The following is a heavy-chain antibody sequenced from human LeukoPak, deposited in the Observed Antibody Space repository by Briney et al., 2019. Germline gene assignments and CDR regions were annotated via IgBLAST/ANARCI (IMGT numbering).Heavy chain of an antibody. D-gene: IGHD3-22*01. J-gene: IGHJ3*02. CDR2: IYTSGST. V-gene: IGHV4-61*02. Sequence: SETLSLTCTVSGGSISSGSYYWSWIRQPAGKGLEWIGRIYTSGSTNYNPSLKSRVTISVDTSKNQFSLKLSSVTAADTAVYYCARDKGVDYYDSSGYYYRNAFDIWGQGTMATVSS. CDR3: ARDKGVDYYDSSGYYYRNAFDI. CDR1: GGSISSGSYY.